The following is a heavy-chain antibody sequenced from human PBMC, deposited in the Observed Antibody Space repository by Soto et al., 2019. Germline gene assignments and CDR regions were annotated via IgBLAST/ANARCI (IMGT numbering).Heavy chain of an antibody. Sequence: EVQLVESGGGLIQPGGSLRLSCAASGFTVSSNYMSCVRQAPGKGLEWVSVIYSGGSTYYADSVKGRFTISRDNSKNTLYLHMNSLRAEDRAVYYSARDRVERGYPEYFWHWGQGILVIVSS. CDR2: IYSGGST. V-gene: IGHV3-53*01. J-gene: IGHJ1*01. CDR3: ARDRVERGYPEYFWH. D-gene: IGHD5-18*01. CDR1: GFTVSSNY.